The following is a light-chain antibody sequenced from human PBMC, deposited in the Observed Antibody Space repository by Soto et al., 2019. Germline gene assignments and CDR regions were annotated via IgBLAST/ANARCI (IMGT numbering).Light chain of an antibody. V-gene: IGKV3-11*01. CDR3: QQHNNWPPIT. J-gene: IGKJ5*01. Sequence: IVSTHSPVTLSLSPGESATLSCRACQSVSSDLAWYQQKPGQAPRLLIYDASTRATGIPARFSGGGSGTDFTLTIDSLEPEDFAIYYCQQHNNWPPITFGQGTRLEIK. CDR2: DAS. CDR1: QSVSSD.